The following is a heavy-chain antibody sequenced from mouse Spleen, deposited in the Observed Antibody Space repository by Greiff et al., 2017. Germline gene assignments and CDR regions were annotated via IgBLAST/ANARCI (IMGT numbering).Heavy chain of an antibody. V-gene: IGHV3-6*02. Sequence: DVKLQESGPGLVKPSQSLSLTCSVTGYSITSGYYWNWIRQFPGNKLEWMGYISYDGSNNYNPSLKNRISITRDTSKNQFFLKLNSVTTEDTATYYCANNWDVWFAYWGQGTLVTVSA. CDR2: ISYDGSN. D-gene: IGHD4-1*01. CDR3: ANNWDVWFAY. J-gene: IGHJ3*01. CDR1: GYSITSGYY.